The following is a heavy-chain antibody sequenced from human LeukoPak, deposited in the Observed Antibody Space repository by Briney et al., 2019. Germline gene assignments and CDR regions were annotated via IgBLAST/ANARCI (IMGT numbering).Heavy chain of an antibody. CDR1: GYSISRGYY. Sequence: SETLSLTCGVSGYSISRGYYWAWIRQPPGKGLEWSGTIYHTGSTYYTPSLGSRVTISVDTSKNEFSLNLNSVTAADTAVYYCARAGWIITSGIDYWGQGALVTVSS. CDR3: ARAGWIITSGIDY. CDR2: IYHTGST. D-gene: IGHD3-10*01. J-gene: IGHJ4*02. V-gene: IGHV4-38-2*01.